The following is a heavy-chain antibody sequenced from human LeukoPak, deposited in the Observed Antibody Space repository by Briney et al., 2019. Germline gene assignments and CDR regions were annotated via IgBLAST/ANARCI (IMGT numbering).Heavy chain of an antibody. CDR1: GYSFTSYW. D-gene: IGHD6-19*01. V-gene: IGHV5-51*01. CDR3: ARLTGTAVAGFLDNF. Sequence: ESLKISCKGSGYSFTSYWISWVRQMPGKGLEWMGIIYPFDSDTRYSPSFQGQVTISADESISTAYLQWSSLKASDTAMYYCARLTGTAVAGFLDNFWGQGTLVTVSS. CDR2: IYPFDSDT. J-gene: IGHJ4*02.